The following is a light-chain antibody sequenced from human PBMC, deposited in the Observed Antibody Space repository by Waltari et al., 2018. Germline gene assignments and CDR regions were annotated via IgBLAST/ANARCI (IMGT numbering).Light chain of an antibody. CDR1: NSNIGSNT. CDR3: AGWDDSLNGVV. CDR2: NNE. V-gene: IGLV1-44*01. J-gene: IGLJ2*01. Sequence: QSVLTQPPSASGTPGQRVTISCSGSNSNIGSNTVNWYQHLPGTAPKLLLYNNEQRPSWVPDLFSGSKAGTSSSLAISGLLSEDEGDYYCAGWDDSLNGVVFGGGTKLTVL.